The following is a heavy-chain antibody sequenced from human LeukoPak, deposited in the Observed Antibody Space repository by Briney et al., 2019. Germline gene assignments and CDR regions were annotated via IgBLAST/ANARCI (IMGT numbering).Heavy chain of an antibody. D-gene: IGHD3-10*01. CDR2: IKQDGSEK. V-gene: IGHV3-7*04. CDR1: GFTFSSYW. Sequence: GGSLRLSCAASGFTFSSYWMSWVRQAPGKGLEWVANIKQDGSEKYYVDSVKGRFTISRDNAKNSLYLQMNSLRAEDTAVCYCAMDITMVREVDYWGQGTLVTVSS. J-gene: IGHJ4*02. CDR3: AMDITMVREVDY.